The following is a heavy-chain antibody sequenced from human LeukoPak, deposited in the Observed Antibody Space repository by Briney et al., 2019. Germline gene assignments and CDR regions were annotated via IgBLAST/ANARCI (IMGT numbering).Heavy chain of an antibody. CDR1: GFTFSSYA. D-gene: IGHD3-3*02. J-gene: IGHJ3*02. CDR2: ISGSGGST. CDR3: AKDRRLASDAFDI. Sequence: PAGSLRLSCAASGFTFSSYAMGWVRQAPGKGLEWVSAISGSGGSTYYADSVKGRFTISRDNSKNTLYLQMNSLRAEDTAVYCCAKDRRLASDAFDIWGQGTMVTVSS. V-gene: IGHV3-23*01.